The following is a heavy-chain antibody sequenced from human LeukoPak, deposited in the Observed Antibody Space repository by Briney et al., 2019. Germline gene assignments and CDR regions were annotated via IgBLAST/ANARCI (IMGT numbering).Heavy chain of an antibody. CDR1: GFTFSGYA. V-gene: IGHV3-23*01. CDR3: ASPSEGADY. D-gene: IGHD3-16*01. CDR2: ISGSGGST. Sequence: GGSPRLSCAASGFTFSGYAVSWVRQAPGKGLEWVSAISGSGGSTYYADSVKGRFTISRDNSKNTLYLQMNSLRAEDTAVYYCASPSEGADYWGQGTLVTVSS. J-gene: IGHJ4*02.